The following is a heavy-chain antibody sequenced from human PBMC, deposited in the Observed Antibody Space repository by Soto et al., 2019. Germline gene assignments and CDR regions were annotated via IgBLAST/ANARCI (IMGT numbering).Heavy chain of an antibody. CDR3: ARDPRRGSSSSGDY. CDR1: GGTFSSYA. J-gene: IGHJ4*02. Sequence: QLQLVQSGAEVKKPGSSVKVSCKASGGTFSSYAISWVRQAPGQGLEWMGGIIPIFGTANYAQKCKGRVKITEDESTSTDYMELSSLRSEDTAVYYCARDPRRGSSSSGDYWGQGTLVTVSS. D-gene: IGHD6-6*01. CDR2: IIPIFGTA. V-gene: IGHV1-69*01.